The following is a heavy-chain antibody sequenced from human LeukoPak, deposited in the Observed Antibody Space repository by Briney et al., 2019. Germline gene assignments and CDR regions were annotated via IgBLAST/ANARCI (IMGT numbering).Heavy chain of an antibody. CDR1: GYTFTSYA. V-gene: IGHV1-3*03. D-gene: IGHD2-15*01. CDR3: AGDYCSGGSCYGRLGDFDY. CDR2: INAGNGNT. J-gene: IGHJ4*02. Sequence: ASVKVSCKASGYTFTSYAMHWVRQAPGQRLEWMGWINAGNGNTKYSQEFQGRVTITRDTSASTAYMELSSLRSEDMAVYYCAGDYCSGGSCYGRLGDFDYWGQGTLVTVSS.